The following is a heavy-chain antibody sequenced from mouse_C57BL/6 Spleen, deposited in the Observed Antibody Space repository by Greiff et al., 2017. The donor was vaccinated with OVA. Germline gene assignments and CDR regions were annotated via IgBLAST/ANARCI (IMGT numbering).Heavy chain of an antibody. CDR2: IDPENGDT. J-gene: IGHJ3*01. Sequence: LVESGAELVRPGASVKLSCTASGFNIKDDYMHWVKQRPEQGLEWIGWIDPENGDTEYASKFQGKATITADTSSNTAYLQLSSLTSEDTAVYYCTSHYGSSWFAYWGQGTLVTVSA. D-gene: IGHD1-1*01. V-gene: IGHV14-4*01. CDR1: GFNIKDDY. CDR3: TSHYGSSWFAY.